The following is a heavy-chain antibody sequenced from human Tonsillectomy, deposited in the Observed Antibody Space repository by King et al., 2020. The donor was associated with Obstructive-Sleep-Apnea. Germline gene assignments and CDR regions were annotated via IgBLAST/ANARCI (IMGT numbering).Heavy chain of an antibody. V-gene: IGHV4-59*01. CDR2: IHYSGTTT. J-gene: IGHJ5*02. CDR1: GGSISSDY. CDR3: ARESHVLLSFGTHSWFDP. D-gene: IGHD3-10*01. Sequence: QLQESGPGLVKPSETLSLTCTVSGGSISSDYWSWIRQSPGKGLEWIGYIHYSGTTTIYNPSLKSRVTFSIDTSKNHFSLRLSSVTAADTALCFCARESHVLLSFGTHSWFDPWGQGTLVTVSS.